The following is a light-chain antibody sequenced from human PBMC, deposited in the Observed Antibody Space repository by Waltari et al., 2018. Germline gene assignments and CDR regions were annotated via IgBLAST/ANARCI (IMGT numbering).Light chain of an antibody. V-gene: IGKV3-20*01. CDR1: QSIGKY. J-gene: IGKJ1*01. CDR2: AAS. Sequence: EVVLTQSPGTLSLSPGERATLSCRASQSIGKYLVWYQQRPGQAPRFLIYAASTRATGIPDRFSGRGYGTDFSLTISRLEPEDFAVYYCQNHERLPATFGQGTKVEIK. CDR3: QNHERLPAT.